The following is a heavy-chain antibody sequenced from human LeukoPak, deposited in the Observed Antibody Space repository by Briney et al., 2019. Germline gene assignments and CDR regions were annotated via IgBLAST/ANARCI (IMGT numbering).Heavy chain of an antibody. D-gene: IGHD3-22*01. CDR3: ATDHVYDTTAYRPFAY. J-gene: IGHJ4*02. CDR1: GFTFSNCW. Sequence: GGSLRLSCAASGFTFSNCWMTWARQAPGRGQEWVANIKEDGSEAYYVDSVKGRFTVSRDNAENPLYLQMNSLRAEDTAIYYCATDHVYDTTAYRPFAYWGQGILVTVSS. V-gene: IGHV3-7*01. CDR2: IKEDGSEA.